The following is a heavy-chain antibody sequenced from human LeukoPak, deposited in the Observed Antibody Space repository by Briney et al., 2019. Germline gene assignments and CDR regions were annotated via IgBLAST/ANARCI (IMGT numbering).Heavy chain of an antibody. J-gene: IGHJ4*02. V-gene: IGHV3-30*18. CDR1: GFTFSSYG. CDR3: AKEGFDS. Sequence: GGSLRLSCAASGFTFSSYGMHWVRQAPGKGLEWVAVISYDGSNKYYADSVKGRFTISRDNSKNTLYLQMNSLRAEDTAVYYCAKEGFDSWGQGTLVTVSS. CDR2: ISYDGSNK.